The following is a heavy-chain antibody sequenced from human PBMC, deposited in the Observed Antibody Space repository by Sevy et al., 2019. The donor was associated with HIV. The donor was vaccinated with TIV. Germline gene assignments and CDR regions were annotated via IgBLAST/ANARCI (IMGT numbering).Heavy chain of an antibody. CDR2: ISGSGGCT. J-gene: IGHJ4*02. D-gene: IGHD4-17*01. CDR3: AKGATVSTGYDY. CDR1: GFTFSSYA. Sequence: GGSLRLSCPASGFTFSSYAMSWVRQAPGKGLEWVSAISGSGGCTYYADSVKGRFTISRDNSKNTLYLQMNSLRAEDTAVYYCAKGATVSTGYDYWGQGTLVTVSS. V-gene: IGHV3-23*01.